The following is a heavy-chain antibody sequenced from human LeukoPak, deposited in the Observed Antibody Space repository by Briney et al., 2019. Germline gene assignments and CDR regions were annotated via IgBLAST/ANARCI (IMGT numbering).Heavy chain of an antibody. D-gene: IGHD3-16*01. Sequence: PGRSLRLSCAASGFTFSSYAMNWVRQAPGKGLEWVSYISSSSSTIYYADSVKGRFTISRDNAKNSLYLQMNSLRAEDTAVYYCARADLDYPYYYYYGMDVWGQGTTVTVSS. V-gene: IGHV3-48*04. CDR2: ISSSSSTI. CDR3: ARADLDYPYYYYYGMDV. J-gene: IGHJ6*02. CDR1: GFTFSSYA.